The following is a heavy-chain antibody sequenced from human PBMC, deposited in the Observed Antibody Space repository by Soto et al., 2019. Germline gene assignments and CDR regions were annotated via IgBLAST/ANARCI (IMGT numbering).Heavy chain of an antibody. Sequence: PGGSLRLSCAASGFTFSSYWMHWVRQAPGKGLVWVSRINSDGSSTSYADSVKGRFTISRDNAKNTLYLQMNSLRAEDTAVYYCARGPERGYSGYEEIDYWGQGTLVTVSS. J-gene: IGHJ4*02. CDR2: INSDGSST. CDR1: GFTFSSYW. CDR3: ARGPERGYSGYEEIDY. D-gene: IGHD5-12*01. V-gene: IGHV3-74*01.